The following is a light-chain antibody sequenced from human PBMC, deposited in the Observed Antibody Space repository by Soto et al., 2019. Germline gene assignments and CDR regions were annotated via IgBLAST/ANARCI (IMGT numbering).Light chain of an antibody. CDR3: QSYDTSPV. CDR2: DNT. Sequence: QSVLTQPPSVSGAAGQRVTISCTGSRSNLGANYAVHWYQQLPGTAPKLLIYDNTKRPSGVPDRFSGSKSGTSASLAITGLQAEGEAYYFCQSYDTSPVFGGGTKLTVL. J-gene: IGLJ2*01. CDR1: RSNLGANYA. V-gene: IGLV1-40*01.